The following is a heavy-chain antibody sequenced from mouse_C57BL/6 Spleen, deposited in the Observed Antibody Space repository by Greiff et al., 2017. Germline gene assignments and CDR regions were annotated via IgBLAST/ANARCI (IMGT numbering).Heavy chain of an antibody. CDR1: GYTFTSYG. CDR3: ARARDYYGSSPYWYFDV. D-gene: IGHD1-1*01. CDR2: IYPRSGNT. Sequence: QVQLQQSGAELARPGASVKLSCKASGYTFTSYGISWVKQRTGQGLEWVGEIYPRSGNTYYNEKFKGKATLTADKSSSTAYMELRSLTSEDSAVYFCARARDYYGSSPYWYFDVWGTGTTVTVSS. J-gene: IGHJ1*03. V-gene: IGHV1-81*01.